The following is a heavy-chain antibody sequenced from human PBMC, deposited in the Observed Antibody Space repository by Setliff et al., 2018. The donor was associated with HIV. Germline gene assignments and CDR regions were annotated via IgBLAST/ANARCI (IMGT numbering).Heavy chain of an antibody. J-gene: IGHJ4*02. Sequence: LSLTCAVYGGSFSGYYWTWIRQPPGRGLEWIGEIIHSGGTNYNRSLKSRVTISVDTSKNQCSLNLSSVTAADTAVYYCARGGLGVVGAIDYWSQGTLVTVSS. CDR2: IIHSGGT. CDR1: GGSFSGYY. V-gene: IGHV4-34*01. CDR3: ARGGLGVVGAIDY. D-gene: IGHD2-15*01.